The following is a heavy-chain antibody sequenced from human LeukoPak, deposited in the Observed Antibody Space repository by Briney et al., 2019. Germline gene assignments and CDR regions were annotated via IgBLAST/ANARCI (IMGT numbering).Heavy chain of an antibody. CDR3: ARANYYYYYMDV. CDR1: GFTFSDYN. Sequence: GGSLRLSCAASGFTFSDYNMRWIRQAPGKGLEWVSSISRSGSTKYYADSVKGRFTISRDNAKNSLFLQMNSLRAEDTAVYYCARANYYYYYMDVWGKGTTVTISS. J-gene: IGHJ6*03. CDR2: ISRSGSTK. V-gene: IGHV3-11*01.